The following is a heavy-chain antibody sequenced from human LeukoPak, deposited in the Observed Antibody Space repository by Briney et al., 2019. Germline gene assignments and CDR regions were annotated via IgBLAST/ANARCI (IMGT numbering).Heavy chain of an antibody. CDR3: AKDIYSRRGSYFEH. CDR2: ISGDGGST. D-gene: IGHD2-15*01. V-gene: IGHV3-43*02. CDR1: GFTFDDYA. Sequence: GESLKISCAASGFTFDDYAMHWVRQVPGKGLEWVSLISGDGGSTYYADSVKGRFTISRDNSKNSLCLQMNSLRTEDTALYYCAKDIYSRRGSYFEHWGQGTLVTVSS. J-gene: IGHJ1*01.